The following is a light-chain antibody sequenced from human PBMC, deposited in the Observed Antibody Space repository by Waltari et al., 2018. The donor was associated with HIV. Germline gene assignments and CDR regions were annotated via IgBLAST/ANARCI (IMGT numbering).Light chain of an antibody. CDR2: EVS. CDR1: SSDVGCYNY. V-gene: IGLV2-14*01. J-gene: IGLJ2*01. Sequence: QSALTQPASVSGSPGQSITISCTGTSSDVGCYNYVSLYQQHPGKAPKLMIYEVSNRPSGVSNRFSGSKSGNTASLTISGLQAEDEADYYCSSYTSSSTLDVVFGGGTKLTVL. CDR3: SSYTSSSTLDVV.